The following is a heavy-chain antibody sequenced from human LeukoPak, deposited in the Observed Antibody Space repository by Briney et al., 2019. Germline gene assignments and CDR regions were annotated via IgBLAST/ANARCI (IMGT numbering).Heavy chain of an antibody. V-gene: IGHV3-21*01. CDR3: AGGVASFDY. CDR1: GFTFSSYS. Sequence: GGSLRLSCAASGFTFSSYSMNWVRQAPGKGLEWVSSISSSSSYIYYADSVEGRFTISRDNAKNSLCLQMNSLRAEDTAVYYCAGGVASFDYWGQGTLVTVSS. D-gene: IGHD2-15*01. J-gene: IGHJ4*02. CDR2: ISSSSSYI.